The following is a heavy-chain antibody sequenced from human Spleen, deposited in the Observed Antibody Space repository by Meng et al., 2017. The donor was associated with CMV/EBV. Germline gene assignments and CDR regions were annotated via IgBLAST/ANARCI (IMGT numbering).Heavy chain of an antibody. J-gene: IGHJ4*02. D-gene: IGHD3-16*01. V-gene: IGHV4-39*07. CDR1: GGSISSSSYY. CDR3: ARGWGRRLGY. Sequence: QPQLQESGPGLGKPSETLSLTCTVSGGSISSSSYYWGWIRQPPGKGLEWIGSIYYSGSTYYNPSLKSRVTISVDTSKNQFSLKLSSVTAADTAVYYCARGWGRRLGYWGQGTLVTVSS. CDR2: IYYSGST.